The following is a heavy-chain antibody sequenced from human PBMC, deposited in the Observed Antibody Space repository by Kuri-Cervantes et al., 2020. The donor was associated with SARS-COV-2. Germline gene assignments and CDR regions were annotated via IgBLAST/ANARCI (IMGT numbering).Heavy chain of an antibody. Sequence: GESLKISCAASGFTFSDYYMSWIRQAPGKGLEWVSYISSSSSYTNYADSVKGRFTISRDNAKNSLYLQMNSLSAEDTAVYYCAVIQNSGSYSTRSSYFDYWGQGTLVTVSS. J-gene: IGHJ4*02. D-gene: IGHD1-26*01. V-gene: IGHV3-11*03. CDR2: ISSSSSYT. CDR1: GFTFSDYY. CDR3: AVIQNSGSYSTRSSYFDY.